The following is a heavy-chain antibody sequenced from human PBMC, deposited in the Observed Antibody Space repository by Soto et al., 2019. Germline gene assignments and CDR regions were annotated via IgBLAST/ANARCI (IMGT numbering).Heavy chain of an antibody. CDR1: GFTFSGSA. CDR3: TSPPGIAVAGRNKPTSFSDDY. J-gene: IGHJ4*02. V-gene: IGHV3-73*01. Sequence: HPGGSLRLSCAASGFTFSGSAMHWVRQASGKGLEWVGRIRSKANSYATAYAASVKGRFTISRDDSKNTAYLQMNSLKTEDTAVYYCTSPPGIAVAGRNKPTSFSDDYWGQGTLVTVSS. D-gene: IGHD6-19*01. CDR2: IRSKANSYAT.